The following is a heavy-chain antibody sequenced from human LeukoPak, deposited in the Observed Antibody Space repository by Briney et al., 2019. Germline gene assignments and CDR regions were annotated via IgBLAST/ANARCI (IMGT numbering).Heavy chain of an antibody. J-gene: IGHJ4*02. D-gene: IGHD2-15*01. CDR3: ARTYCSGGSCHFDY. Sequence: SETLSLTCTVSGGSIRSYYWSWIRQPPGKGLEWVGYIFYSGTTDSNPSLKSRVTISVDTSKNQFSLKLSSVTAADTAVYYCARTYCSGGSCHFDYWGQGTLVTISS. V-gene: IGHV4-59*08. CDR2: IFYSGTT. CDR1: GGSIRSYY.